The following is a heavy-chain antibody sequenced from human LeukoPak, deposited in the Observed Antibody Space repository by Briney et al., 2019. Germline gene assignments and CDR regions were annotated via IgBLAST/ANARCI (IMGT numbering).Heavy chain of an antibody. CDR3: ARDRDYYDDSGYLTFDY. CDR1: GFTFSSYA. CDR2: ISYDGSNK. Sequence: PGGSLRLSCAASGFTFSSYATHWVRQAPGKGLEWVAVISYDGSNKYYADSVKGRFTISRDNSKNTLYLQMNSLRAEDTAVYYCARDRDYYDDSGYLTFDYWGQGTLVTVSS. V-gene: IGHV3-30-3*01. J-gene: IGHJ4*02. D-gene: IGHD3-22*01.